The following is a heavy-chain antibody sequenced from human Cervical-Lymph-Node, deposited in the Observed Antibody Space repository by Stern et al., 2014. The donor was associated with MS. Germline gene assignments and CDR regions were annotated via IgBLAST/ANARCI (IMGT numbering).Heavy chain of an antibody. V-gene: IGHV3-11*06. CDR3: ARHSSSQDNYFDY. Sequence: QVQLVQSGGGLVKPGGSLRLSCAASGFSFSDSYMNWIRQAPGKGLEWISYISSYSSYTSYADSVKGRFTISRDNAKNSLYLQMNSLRAEDTAVYYCARHSSSQDNYFDYWGQGTLVTVSS. CDR2: ISSYSSYT. CDR1: GFSFSDSY. J-gene: IGHJ4*02. D-gene: IGHD6-6*01.